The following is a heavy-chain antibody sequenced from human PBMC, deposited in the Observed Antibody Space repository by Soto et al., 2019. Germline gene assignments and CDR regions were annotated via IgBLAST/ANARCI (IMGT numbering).Heavy chain of an antibody. CDR1: GFTFSSYS. CDR3: AKTSSSWYMDAFDI. V-gene: IGHV3-48*01. CDR2: ISSSSSTI. J-gene: IGHJ3*02. Sequence: GGSLRLSCAASGFTFSSYSMNWVRQAPGKGLEWVSYISSSSSTIYYADSVKGRFTISRDNAKNSLYLQMNSLRAEDTAVYYCAKTSSSWYMDAFDIWGQGTMVNVSS. D-gene: IGHD6-13*01.